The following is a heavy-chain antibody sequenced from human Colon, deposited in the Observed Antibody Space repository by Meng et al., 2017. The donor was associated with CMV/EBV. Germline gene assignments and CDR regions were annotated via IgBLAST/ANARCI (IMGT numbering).Heavy chain of an antibody. J-gene: IGHJ6*02. CDR3: ARHGGYYDFWRGYYAGGSYYYYGMDV. D-gene: IGHD3-3*01. CDR1: GFTFSSYW. CDR2: IKQDGSEK. Sequence: GESLKISCAASGFTFSSYWMSWVRQAPGKGLEWVANIKQDGSEKYYVDSVKGRFTISRDNAKNSLYLQMNSLRAEDTAVYYCARHGGYYDFWRGYYAGGSYYYYGMDVWGQGTTVTVSS. V-gene: IGHV3-7*01.